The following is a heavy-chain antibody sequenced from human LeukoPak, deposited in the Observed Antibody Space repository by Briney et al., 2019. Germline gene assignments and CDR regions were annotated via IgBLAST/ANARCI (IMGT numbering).Heavy chain of an antibody. CDR3: ARGVDF. V-gene: IGHV4-34*01. J-gene: IGHJ2*01. CDR2: ITHSGSP. Sequence: SETLSLTCGLSSGSLSGYYWRWIRQPPGGGLEWLGEITHSGSPKYNTSLKSRVTMSGDTSKKQVSLILNSVTAADTGVYYCARGVDFWGRGTPVTVSS. CDR1: SGSLSGYY.